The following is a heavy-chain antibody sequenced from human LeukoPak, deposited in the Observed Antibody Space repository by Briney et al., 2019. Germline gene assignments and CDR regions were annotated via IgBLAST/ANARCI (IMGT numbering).Heavy chain of an antibody. D-gene: IGHD6-6*01. CDR1: GDSIFTNNVA. V-gene: IGHV6-1*01. CDR2: TYYRSKWSF. J-gene: IGHJ4*02. Sequence: SQTLSLTCAISGDSIFTNNVAWNRIRQSPSRGLEWLGRTYYRSKWSFDYAVSVKSRITINADTSKNQFSLQLSSVTPEDTAVYYCARGKYTSFDNWGQGTLVTVSS. CDR3: ARGKYTSFDN.